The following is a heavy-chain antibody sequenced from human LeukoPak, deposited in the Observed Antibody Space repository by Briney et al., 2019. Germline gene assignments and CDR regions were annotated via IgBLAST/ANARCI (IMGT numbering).Heavy chain of an antibody. V-gene: IGHV4-59*01. CDR1: GGSISSSY. CDR2: IYYMGST. Sequence: SETLSLTCTVSGGSISSSYWSWIRQPPGKGLEWIGYIYYMGSTNYNPSLKSRVTISLDTSKKHFSLKLSSVTAADTAICYCARAGVGATEYYFDSWGQGTLVTVSS. CDR3: ARAGVGATEYYFDS. D-gene: IGHD1-26*01. J-gene: IGHJ4*02.